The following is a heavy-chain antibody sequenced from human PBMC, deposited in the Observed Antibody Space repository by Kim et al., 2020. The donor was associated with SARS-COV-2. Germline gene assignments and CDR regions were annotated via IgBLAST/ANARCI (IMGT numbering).Heavy chain of an antibody. V-gene: IGHV3-74*01. CDR2: VSSDGSST. Sequence: GGSLRLSCVTSGFTFSSYWMHWVRQAPGKGLVWVSRVSSDGSSTSYADSVKGRFTISRDNARNTLYLQMNSLRAEDTAVYYCASLSTGYVWDRFDYWGQGNPVTVSS. J-gene: IGHJ4*02. CDR1: GFTFSSYW. D-gene: IGHD3-16*01. CDR3: ASLSTGYVWDRFDY.